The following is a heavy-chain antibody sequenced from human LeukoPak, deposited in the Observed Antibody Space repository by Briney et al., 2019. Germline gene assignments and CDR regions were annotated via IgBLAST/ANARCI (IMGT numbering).Heavy chain of an antibody. J-gene: IGHJ6*02. D-gene: IGHD3-10*01. CDR1: GFTFSMYG. CDR3: ARGKGSGRFGYFYYGVDV. Sequence: GRFLRLSCAASGFTFSMYGMHWVRQAPGKGLEWVASIWINGRDETYVDSVKGRFTIPRDNSTLFLQMNSLRAEDTAIYFCARGKGSGRFGYFYYGVDVWGQGTTVTVSS. CDR2: IWINGRDE. V-gene: IGHV3-33*01.